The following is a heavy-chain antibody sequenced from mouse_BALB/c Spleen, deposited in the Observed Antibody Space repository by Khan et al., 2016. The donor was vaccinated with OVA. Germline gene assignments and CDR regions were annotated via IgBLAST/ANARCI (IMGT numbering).Heavy chain of an antibody. Sequence: EVQLQESGPGLVKPSQSLSLTCTVTGYSITSGYGWYWIRQFPGNKLEWMGYISSSGSTNYTPSLNSRISITRDTSKNPFFLQLTSLTTEDTAPYNRARTARIKYWGQGTTLTVSS. J-gene: IGHJ2*01. CDR1: GYSITSGYG. CDR3: ARTARIKY. CDR2: ISSSGST. V-gene: IGHV3-1*02. D-gene: IGHD1-2*01.